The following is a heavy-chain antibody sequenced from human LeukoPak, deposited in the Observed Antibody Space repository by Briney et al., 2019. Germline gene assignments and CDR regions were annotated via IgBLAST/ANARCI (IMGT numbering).Heavy chain of an antibody. CDR3: ARTVRGATWYYYYYYYMDV. V-gene: IGHV4-61*02. Sequence: SETLSLTCTVSGGSISSGSYYWSWIRQPAGKGLEWIGRIYTSGSTNYNPSLKSRVTISVDTSENQFSLKLSSVTAADTAVYYCARTVRGATWYYYYYYYMDVWGKGTTVTVSS. J-gene: IGHJ6*03. D-gene: IGHD3-10*01. CDR1: GGSISSGSYY. CDR2: IYTSGST.